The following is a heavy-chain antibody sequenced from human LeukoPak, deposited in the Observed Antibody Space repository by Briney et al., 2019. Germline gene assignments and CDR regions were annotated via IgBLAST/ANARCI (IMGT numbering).Heavy chain of an antibody. CDR1: GFTFSDYY. Sequence: GGSLRLSCAASGFTFSDYYMSWLRQAPGKGLEWVSYISSSGRTIYYADSVKGRFTISRDNSKNSLYLQMNSLRAEDTAVYYCATSNMAARDYWGQGTLVTVSS. D-gene: IGHD6-6*01. V-gene: IGHV3-11*01. CDR2: ISSSGRTI. J-gene: IGHJ4*02. CDR3: ATSNMAARDY.